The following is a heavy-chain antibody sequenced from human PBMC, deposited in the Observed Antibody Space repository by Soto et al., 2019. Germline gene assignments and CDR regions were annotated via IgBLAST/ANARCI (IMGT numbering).Heavy chain of an antibody. CDR1: GASISGYY. J-gene: IGHJ4*02. CDR2: IYYSGST. CDR3: ARGDYSDSSGFDY. Sequence: AXTLSLTXXVSGASISGYYWGWIRQPPGKGLEWIGYIYYSGSTNYTPSLKSRVTISVDTSKNQFSLKLSSVTAADTAVYYCARGDYSDSSGFDYWGQGTLVTVSS. V-gene: IGHV4-59*01. D-gene: IGHD3-22*01.